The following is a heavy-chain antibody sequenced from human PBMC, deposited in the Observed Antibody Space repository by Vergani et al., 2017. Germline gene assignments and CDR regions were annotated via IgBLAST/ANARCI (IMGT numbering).Heavy chain of an antibody. D-gene: IGHD7-27*01. CDR1: GFTFSSYS. J-gene: IGHJ4*02. CDR3: AREKLGMNFDY. CDR2: ISSSSSTI. Sequence: EVQLVESGGGLVQPGGSLRLSCAASGFTFSSYSMNWVRQAPGKGLEWVSYISSSSSTIYSADSVKGRFTISRDNAKNSLYLQMNSLRAEDTAVYYCAREKLGMNFDYWGQGTLVTVSS. V-gene: IGHV3-48*01.